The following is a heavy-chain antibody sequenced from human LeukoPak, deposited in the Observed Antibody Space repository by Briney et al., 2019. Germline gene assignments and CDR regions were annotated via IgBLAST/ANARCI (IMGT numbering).Heavy chain of an antibody. CDR2: ISSGSDTL. V-gene: IGHV3-23*01. D-gene: IGHD1-1*01. CDR3: ANKIPGTTPFDS. CDR1: GFTFSNYA. Sequence: GGSLRLSCVASGFTFSNYAMNWVRPAPGKGVAWVSVISSGSDTLYDADSAKGRFTISRDNPKNMVYRQMSSLRAEDTAIYYCANKIPGTTPFDSWGQGTLVTVSS. J-gene: IGHJ4*02.